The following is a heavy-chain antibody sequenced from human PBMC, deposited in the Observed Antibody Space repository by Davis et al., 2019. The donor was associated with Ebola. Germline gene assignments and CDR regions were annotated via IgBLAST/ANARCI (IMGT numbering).Heavy chain of an antibody. D-gene: IGHD5-12*01. CDR2: INAYNGNT. CDR3: ARGYSGYDPNDY. V-gene: IGHV1-18*04. CDR1: GYTFANYG. J-gene: IGHJ4*02. Sequence: ASVKVSCKASGYTFANYGITWVRQAPGQGLEWMGWINAYNGNTNYAQNLQGRVSMTTDSSTSTAYMELGSLKSDDTAVYFCARGYSGYDPNDYWGQGTLVTVSS.